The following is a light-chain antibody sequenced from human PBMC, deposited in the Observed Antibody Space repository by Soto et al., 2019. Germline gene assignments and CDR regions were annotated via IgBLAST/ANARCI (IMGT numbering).Light chain of an antibody. Sequence: DIQMTQSPSAMSASVGDRVTITCRASQGISNYLAWYQQKPGKVPKLLIYAASTLQSGVPSRFSGSGSGTDFTLTISSLQPEDVATYYCQKYNSAPALTFGGGTKVDIK. CDR2: AAS. J-gene: IGKJ4*01. CDR1: QGISNY. CDR3: QKYNSAPALT. V-gene: IGKV1-27*01.